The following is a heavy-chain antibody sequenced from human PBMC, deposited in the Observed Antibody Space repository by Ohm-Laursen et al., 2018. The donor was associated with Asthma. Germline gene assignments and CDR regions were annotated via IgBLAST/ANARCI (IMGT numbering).Heavy chain of an antibody. D-gene: IGHD2-2*01. Sequence: SLRLSCAASGFTFSGSWMIWVRQAPGKGLQWLVFIKPDGSQTYYADSLEGRFSISRDNSKNSLYLQMSSLRGEDTALYYCATLSWYASQYWGQGTLVTVSS. CDR3: ATLSWYASQY. CDR1: GFTFSGSW. J-gene: IGHJ4*02. V-gene: IGHV3-7*01. CDR2: IKPDGSQT.